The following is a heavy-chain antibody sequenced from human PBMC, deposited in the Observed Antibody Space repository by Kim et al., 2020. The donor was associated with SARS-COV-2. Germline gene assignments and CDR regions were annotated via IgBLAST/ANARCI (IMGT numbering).Heavy chain of an antibody. V-gene: IGHV4-39*01. CDR2: IYYSGRT. D-gene: IGHD4-17*01. CDR3: ARQIADYGDYYIWNFDY. CDR1: GGSISSSSYY. Sequence: SETLSLTCTVSGGSISSSSYYWGWIRQTPGKGLEWIGRIYYSGRTYYNPSLKSRVTISVDTSKNQFSLKLSSVTAADTAVYYCARQIADYGDYYIWNFDYWGQGTRVTVSS. J-gene: IGHJ4*02.